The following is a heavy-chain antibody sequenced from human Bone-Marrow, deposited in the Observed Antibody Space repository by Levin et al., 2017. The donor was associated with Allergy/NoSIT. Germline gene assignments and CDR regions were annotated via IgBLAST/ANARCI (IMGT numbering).Heavy chain of an antibody. V-gene: IGHV3-15*01. CDR3: AKDVGASRDLPYYFDN. Sequence: GGSLRLSCAASGFTFTKALMSWVRQAPGKGLEWVGRIKSKTDGETTDYAALVKGRFTISRDDSQNTLYLQMNSLKTEDTAVYYCAKDVGASRDLPYYFDNWGLGTLVTVSS. CDR1: GFTFTKAL. J-gene: IGHJ4*02. CDR2: IKSKTDGETT. D-gene: IGHD2-15*01.